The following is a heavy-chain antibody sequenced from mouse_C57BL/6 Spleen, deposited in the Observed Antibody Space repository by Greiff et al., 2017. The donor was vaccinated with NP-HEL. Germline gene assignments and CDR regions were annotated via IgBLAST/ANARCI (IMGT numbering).Heavy chain of an antibody. CDR2: IYPGDGDT. V-gene: IGHV1-82*01. CDR1: GYAFSSSW. Sequence: VKLMESGPELVKPGASVKISCKASGYAFSSSWMNWVKQRPGKGLEWIGRIYPGDGDTNYNGKFKGKATLTADKSSSTAYMQLSSLTSEDSAVYFCARGGSGKGFAYWGQGTLVTVSA. J-gene: IGHJ3*01. D-gene: IGHD1-3*01. CDR3: ARGGSGKGFAY.